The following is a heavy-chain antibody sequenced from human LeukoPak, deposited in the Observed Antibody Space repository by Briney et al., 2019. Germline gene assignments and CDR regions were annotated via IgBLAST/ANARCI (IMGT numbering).Heavy chain of an antibody. D-gene: IGHD3-3*01. CDR3: AKPAMQQYDFYTFDP. Sequence: SGGSLRLSYAAPGFTFSSYAMSWVPPAPGKGLGWVSAICGSGGNTYYADSVKGWFTISTDNSKNTLYLHMNSLRAEDTAVYYCAKPAMQQYDFYTFDPWGQGTLVTVSS. V-gene: IGHV3-23*01. CDR2: ICGSGGNT. CDR1: GFTFSSYA. J-gene: IGHJ5*02.